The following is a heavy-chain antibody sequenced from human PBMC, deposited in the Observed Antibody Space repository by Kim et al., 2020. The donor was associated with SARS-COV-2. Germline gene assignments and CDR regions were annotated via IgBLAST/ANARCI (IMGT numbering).Heavy chain of an antibody. CDR2: IYYSGST. J-gene: IGHJ6*03. D-gene: IGHD1-1*01. CDR1: GGSISSGDCY. Sequence: SETLSLTCTVSGGSISSGDCYWTWIRQHPGRGLEWIGYIYYSGSTYYNPSLKSRITMSVDTSKNHFSLKLTSVTAADTAMYYCARLQYYPYYYMDVWGEGTTVTVS. CDR3: ARLQYYPYYYMDV. V-gene: IGHV4-31*03.